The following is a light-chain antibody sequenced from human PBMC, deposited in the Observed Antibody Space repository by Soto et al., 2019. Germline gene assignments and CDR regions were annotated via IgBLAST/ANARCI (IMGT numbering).Light chain of an antibody. CDR3: QQSYSTPRT. CDR2: AAS. Sequence: DIQLIQSPSSLSASVGDRVTITCRANEKMTRYLNWYQQKPGKAPKLLIYAASNLQSGVPSRFSGSGSGADFILTISSLQPEDSATNYCQQSYSTPRTFGQGTKVDIK. CDR1: EKMTRY. V-gene: IGKV1-39*01. J-gene: IGKJ1*01.